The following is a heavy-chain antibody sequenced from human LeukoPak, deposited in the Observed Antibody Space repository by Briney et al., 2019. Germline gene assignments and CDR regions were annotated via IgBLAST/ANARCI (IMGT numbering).Heavy chain of an antibody. V-gene: IGHV4-31*03. CDR1: GGSISSGGYY. CDR3: ASSSPGYSSSWYSGVPAKIDY. Sequence: SETLSLTCTVSGGSISSGGYYWSWIRQHPGKGLEWIGYIYYSGSTYYNPSLMSRVTISVDTSKNQFSLKLSSVTAADTAVYYCASSSPGYSSSWYSGVPAKIDYWGQGTLVTVSS. J-gene: IGHJ4*02. D-gene: IGHD6-13*01. CDR2: IYYSGST.